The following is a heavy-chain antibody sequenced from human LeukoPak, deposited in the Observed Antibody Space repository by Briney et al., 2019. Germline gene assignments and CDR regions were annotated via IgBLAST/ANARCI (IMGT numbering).Heavy chain of an antibody. D-gene: IGHD2-8*01. CDR1: GFTFSAYF. CDR3: VKDLNGTWSFDY. V-gene: IGHV3-64D*06. CDR2: ISSNEYDT. J-gene: IGHJ4*02. Sequence: GGSLRLSCSASGFTFSAYFMHWVRQAPGKGLEYVSSISSNEYDTYYADSVKGRFTISRDNSKNTLFLQMSSLRAEDTAVYCCVKDLNGTWSFDYWGQGTLVTVSS.